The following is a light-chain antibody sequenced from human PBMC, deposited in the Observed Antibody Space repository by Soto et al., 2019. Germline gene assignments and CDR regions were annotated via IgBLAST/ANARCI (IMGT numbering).Light chain of an antibody. CDR2: DVT. CDR3: CSYAGSYTYVV. V-gene: IGLV2-11*01. J-gene: IGLJ2*01. CDR1: SSDVGAYNY. Sequence: QSALTQPRSVSGSPGQSVTISCTGTSSDVGAYNYVSWYQQHPGEAPKLMIYDVTKRPSGVPDRFSGSKSGNTASLTISGLQAEDEADYYCCSYAGSYTYVVFGGGTKVTVL.